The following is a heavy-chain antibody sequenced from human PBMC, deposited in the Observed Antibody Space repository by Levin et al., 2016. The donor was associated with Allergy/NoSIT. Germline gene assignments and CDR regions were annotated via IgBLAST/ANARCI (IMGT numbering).Heavy chain of an antibody. J-gene: IGHJ5*02. Sequence: VRQMPGKGLEWVSYISSSSSTIYYADSVKGRFTISRDNAKNSLYLQMNSLRAEDTAVYYCASLGPNYDFWSGSSQYTRFDPWGQGTLVTVSS. V-gene: IGHV3-48*01. CDR2: ISSSSSTI. D-gene: IGHD3-3*01. CDR3: ASLGPNYDFWSGSSQYTRFDP.